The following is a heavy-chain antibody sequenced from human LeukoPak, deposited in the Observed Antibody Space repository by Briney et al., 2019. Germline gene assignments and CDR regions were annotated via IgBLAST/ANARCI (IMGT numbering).Heavy chain of an antibody. J-gene: IGHJ4*02. CDR2: IYYSGST. CDR1: GGSISSGGYY. V-gene: IGHV4-31*03. CDR3: ARSQYYDILTGLEYGFDY. Sequence: SETLSLTCTVSGGSISSGGYYWSWIRQHPGKGLEWIGYIYYSGSTYYNPSLKSRVTISVDTSKNQFSLKLSSVTAADTAVYYCARSQYYDILTGLEYGFDYWGQGTLVTVSS. D-gene: IGHD3-9*01.